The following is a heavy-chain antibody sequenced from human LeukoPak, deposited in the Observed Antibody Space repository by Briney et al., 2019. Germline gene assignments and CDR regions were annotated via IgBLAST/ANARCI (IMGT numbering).Heavy chain of an antibody. CDR1: GFTFRRYT. J-gene: IGHJ4*02. CDR2: IKSRPDGGTT. D-gene: IGHD3-22*01. Sequence: PGGSLRLSCATSGFTFRRYTMTWVRQAPGKGLEWVGRIKSRPDGGTTDYAAPVKGRFTISRDDSKNTLYLQMNSLKTEDTAVYYCDYYYDSSGRYSGARSDNWGQGTLVTVSS. CDR3: DYYYDSSGRYSGARSDN. V-gene: IGHV3-15*01.